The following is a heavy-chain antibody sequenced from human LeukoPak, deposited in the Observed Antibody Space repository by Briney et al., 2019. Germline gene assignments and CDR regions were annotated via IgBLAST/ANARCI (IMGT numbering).Heavy chain of an antibody. V-gene: IGHV3-53*01. Sequence: GGSLRLSCAASGFTVSSNRMSWVRQAPGKGLEWVSVIYSGGSTDYADSVKGRFTISRDNSKNTLYLQMNSLRAEDTAVYHCARGPAGYNWGRGTLVTVSS. CDR1: GFTVSSNR. D-gene: IGHD1-1*01. J-gene: IGHJ4*02. CDR3: ARGPAGYN. CDR2: IYSGGST.